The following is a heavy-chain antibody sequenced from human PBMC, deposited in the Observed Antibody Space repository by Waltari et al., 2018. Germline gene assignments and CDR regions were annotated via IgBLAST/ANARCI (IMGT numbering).Heavy chain of an antibody. D-gene: IGHD2-15*01. J-gene: IGHJ4*02. CDR2: IYYSGST. V-gene: IGHV4-39*01. CDR1: GGSISSSSSY. Sequence: QLQLQASGPGLVKPSETLSLPCTVPGGSISSSSSYWGWIRQPPGKGLGWIGSIYYSGSTYYNPSLKSRVTISVDTSKNQFSLKLSSVTAADTAVYYCARVGLGGGGSPFDYWGQGTLVTVSS. CDR3: ARVGLGGGGSPFDY.